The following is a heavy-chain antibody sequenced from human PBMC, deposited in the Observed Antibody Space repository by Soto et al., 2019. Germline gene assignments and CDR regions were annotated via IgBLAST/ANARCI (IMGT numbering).Heavy chain of an antibody. V-gene: IGHV4-59*08. CDR3: ARASGYYYYYMDV. CDR2: IYYSGST. Sequence: SETLCLTCTVSGGSISSYYWSWIRQPPGKGLERIGYIYYSGSTNYNPSLKSRVTISVDTSKNQFSLKLSSVTAADTAVYYCARASGYYYYYMDVWGKGTTVTVSS. D-gene: IGHD3-10*01. J-gene: IGHJ6*03. CDR1: GGSISSYY.